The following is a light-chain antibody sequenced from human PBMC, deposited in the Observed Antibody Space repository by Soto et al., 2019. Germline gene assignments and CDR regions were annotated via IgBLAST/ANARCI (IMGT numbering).Light chain of an antibody. CDR2: EVN. J-gene: IGLJ1*01. CDR1: SSDVGGYNY. V-gene: IGLV2-8*01. CDR3: RSYAGSSNV. Sequence: QSALTQPPSASGSPGQSVAISCTGTSSDVGGYNYVSWYQQHPGKAPKLMIYEVNKRPSAVPDRFSGSKSGNTASLTVSGLQADDEADYYCRSYAGSSNVFRTGTKLTVL.